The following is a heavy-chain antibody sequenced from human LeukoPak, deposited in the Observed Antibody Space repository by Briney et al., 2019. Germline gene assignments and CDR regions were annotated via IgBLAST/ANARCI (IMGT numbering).Heavy chain of an antibody. Sequence: PGGSLRLSCAASGFIFSSYGMHWVRQAPGKGLEWVARIWHDGSNDDYADSVKGRFTISRDNSKNTLYLQMNSLRAEDTAIYYCAKVTGDYYDTSGAFGYWGQGTLVTVSS. CDR3: AKVTGDYYDTSGAFGY. CDR2: IWHDGSND. V-gene: IGHV3-33*06. J-gene: IGHJ4*02. CDR1: GFIFSSYG. D-gene: IGHD3-22*01.